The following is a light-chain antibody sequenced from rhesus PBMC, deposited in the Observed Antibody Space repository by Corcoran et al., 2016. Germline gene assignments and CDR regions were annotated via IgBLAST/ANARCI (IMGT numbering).Light chain of an antibody. CDR1: TGGVTSGDY. Sequence: QAVVTQEPSMTLSPGGRVTITCGANTGGVTSGDYPNWFQQKPGQVPRALIYNTNDKHSWTPARFSGSLAGGKAALTLSGAQPEDEADYYCFLYYRGVHVFGRGTKLTVL. V-gene: IGLV7-76*01. CDR3: FLYYRGVHV. CDR2: NTN. J-gene: IGLJ6*01.